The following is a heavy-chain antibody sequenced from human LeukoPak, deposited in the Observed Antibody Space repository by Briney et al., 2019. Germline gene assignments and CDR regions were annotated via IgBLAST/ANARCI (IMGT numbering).Heavy chain of an antibody. Sequence: SETLSLTCAVYGGSFSGCYWSWIRQPPGKGLEWIGEINHSGSTNYNPSLKSRVTISVDTSKNQFSLKLSSVTAADTAVYYCARDRRGFNYYYYYYGMDVWGQGTTVTVSS. CDR1: GGSFSGCY. J-gene: IGHJ6*02. D-gene: IGHD5-12*01. V-gene: IGHV4-34*01. CDR3: ARDRRGFNYYYYYYGMDV. CDR2: INHSGST.